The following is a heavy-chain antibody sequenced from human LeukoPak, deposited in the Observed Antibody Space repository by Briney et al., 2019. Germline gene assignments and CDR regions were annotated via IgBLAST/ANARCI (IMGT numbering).Heavy chain of an antibody. CDR2: IHYSGST. Sequence: PSQTLSLTCTVSGGSISSGGYYWSWIRQHPGKGLEWIGYIHYSGSTYYNPSLKSRVTISVDTSKNQFSLKLSSVTAADTAVYYCAGVAYCGGDCTHPAAFDIWGQGTMVTVSS. CDR1: GGSISSGGYY. D-gene: IGHD2-21*02. CDR3: AGVAYCGGDCTHPAAFDI. V-gene: IGHV4-31*03. J-gene: IGHJ3*02.